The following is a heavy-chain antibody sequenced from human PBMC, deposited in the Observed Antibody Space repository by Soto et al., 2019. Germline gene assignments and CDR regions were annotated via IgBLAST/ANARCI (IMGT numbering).Heavy chain of an antibody. V-gene: IGHV3-30*18. D-gene: IGHD6-13*01. Sequence: QVQLVESGGGVVQPGRSLRLSCAASGFTFSSYGMHWVRQAPGKGLEWVAVISYDGSNKYYADSVKGRFTISRDNSKNTLYLQMNSLRAEDTAVYYCANDKSSSWHMEYYFDYWGQGTLVTVSS. CDR3: ANDKSSSWHMEYYFDY. CDR1: GFTFSSYG. J-gene: IGHJ4*02. CDR2: ISYDGSNK.